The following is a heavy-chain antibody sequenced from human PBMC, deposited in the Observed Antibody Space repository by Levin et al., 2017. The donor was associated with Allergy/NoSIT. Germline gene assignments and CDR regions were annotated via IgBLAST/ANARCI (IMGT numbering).Heavy chain of an antibody. V-gene: IGHV1-18*01. CDR2: ISAYNGNT. J-gene: IGHJ4*02. D-gene: IGHD1-20*01. Sequence: GESLKISCKASGYTFTSYGISWVRQAPGQGLEWMGWISAYNGNTNYAQKLQGRVTMTTDTSTSTAYMELRSLRSDDTAVYYCARVVNWLFDYWGQGTLVTVSS. CDR3: ARVVNWLFDY. CDR1: GYTFTSYG.